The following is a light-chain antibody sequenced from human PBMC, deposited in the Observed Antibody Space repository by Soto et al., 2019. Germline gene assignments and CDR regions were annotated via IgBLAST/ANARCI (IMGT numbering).Light chain of an antibody. Sequence: DIQMTQSPSTLSGSVGDRVTIACRASQTISSWLAWYQQKPGKAPKLLIYKASTLKSGVPSRFSGSGSGTEFTLTISSLQPDDFATYYCQHYNRYSEAFRQRTKVDIK. CDR1: QTISSW. V-gene: IGKV1-5*03. J-gene: IGKJ1*01. CDR2: KAS. CDR3: QHYNRYSEA.